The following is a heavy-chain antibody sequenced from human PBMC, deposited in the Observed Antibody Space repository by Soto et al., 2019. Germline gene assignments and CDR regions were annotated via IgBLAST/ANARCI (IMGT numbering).Heavy chain of an antibody. CDR2: ISGSGGST. J-gene: IGHJ4*02. V-gene: IGHV3-23*01. CDR3: AKPPYSSSWFVYYFDY. D-gene: IGHD6-13*01. Sequence: GGPLRASCEASGFTFGSYAMSWVRQTPGKGLEWVSAISGSGGSTYYADSVKGRFTISRDNSKNTLYLQMNSLRAEDTAVYYCAKPPYSSSWFVYYFDYWGQGTLVTVS. CDR1: GFTFGSYA.